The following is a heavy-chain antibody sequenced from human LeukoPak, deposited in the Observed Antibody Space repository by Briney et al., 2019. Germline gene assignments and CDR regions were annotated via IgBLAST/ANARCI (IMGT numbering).Heavy chain of an antibody. D-gene: IGHD5-12*01. V-gene: IGHV4-59*06. CDR2: IYYSGST. CDR1: GGSISSYY. J-gene: IGHJ4*02. Sequence: PSETLSLTCTVSGGSISSYYWSWIRQHPGKGLEWIWYIYYSGSTYYNPSLKSRVTISVDTSKNQFSLKLSSVTAADTAVYYCAGGGGYDPYYFDYWGQGTLVTVSS. CDR3: AGGGGYDPYYFDY.